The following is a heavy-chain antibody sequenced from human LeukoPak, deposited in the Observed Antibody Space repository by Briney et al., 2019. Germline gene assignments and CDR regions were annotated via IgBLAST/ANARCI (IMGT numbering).Heavy chain of an antibody. CDR1: VYTFTSYG. V-gene: IGHV1-18*01. CDR3: ARSRYQQGYFDL. J-gene: IGHJ2*01. CDR2: ISAYNGKT. Sequence: GASVKVSCKASVYTFTSYGISWVRQAPGQGLEWMGWISAYNGKTNNAQKLQGKVTMTTDTSTSTAYMELRSRRSDDTAVYYWARSRYQQGYFDLWGRGTLVTVSS. D-gene: IGHD2-2*01.